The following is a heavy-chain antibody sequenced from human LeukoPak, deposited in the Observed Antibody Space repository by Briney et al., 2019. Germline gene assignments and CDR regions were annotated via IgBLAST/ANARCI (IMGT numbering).Heavy chain of an antibody. J-gene: IGHJ4*02. V-gene: IGHV3-66*01. D-gene: IGHD6-13*01. CDR2: IYSGGST. CDR1: GFTVSSNY. CDR3: AKDRGGYSSSSFGS. Sequence: GGSLRLSCAASGFTVSSNYMSWVRQAPGKGLEWVSVIYSGGSTYYADSVKGRFTISRDNSKNTLYLQMSSLRAEDTAVYLCAKDRGGYSSSSFGSWGQGTLVTVSA.